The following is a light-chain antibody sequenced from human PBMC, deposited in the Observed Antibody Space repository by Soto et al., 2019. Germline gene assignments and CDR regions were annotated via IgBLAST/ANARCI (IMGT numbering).Light chain of an antibody. CDR2: GAS. CDR3: HQYNNWLT. V-gene: IGKV3-15*01. Sequence: EIVMTQSPATLSVSPGERATLSCRASQSVSSNLAWYQQKPGQAPRLLIYGASTRATGIPARFSGSGSVTEFTLTISSLQSEDFAVYYCHQYNNWLTFGGGTNLEIK. CDR1: QSVSSN. J-gene: IGKJ4*01.